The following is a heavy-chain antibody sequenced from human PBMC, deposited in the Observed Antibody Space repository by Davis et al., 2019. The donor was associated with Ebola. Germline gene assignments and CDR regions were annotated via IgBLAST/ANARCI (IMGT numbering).Heavy chain of an antibody. CDR2: ISSTSSSI. D-gene: IGHD2-15*01. V-gene: IGHV3-21*01. CDR1: GFTFSSYS. J-gene: IGHJ6*04. Sequence: GESLKISCAASGFTFSSYSMNWVRQAPGKGLEWVSSISSTSSSIFYADSVKGRFSISRDNAKNSLYLQMNSLRAEDTAVDYCARDRELGGFCSGGTCFTLESYYYHYGMDVWGKGTTVTVSS. CDR3: ARDRELGGFCSGGTCFTLESYYYHYGMDV.